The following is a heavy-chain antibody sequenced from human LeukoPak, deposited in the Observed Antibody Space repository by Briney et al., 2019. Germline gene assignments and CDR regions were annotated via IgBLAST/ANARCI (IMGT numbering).Heavy chain of an antibody. V-gene: IGHV3-30-3*01. CDR2: ISHDESNE. D-gene: IGHD6-19*01. Sequence: SGGSLRLSCAASGFTFRNYAMHWVRQTPGKGLEWVTVISHDESNEYYADSVKGRFTISRDNSKNTLYLQMNSLRAEDTAVYYCAKALYSSGWYYDYWGQGTLVTVSS. J-gene: IGHJ4*02. CDR3: AKALYSSGWYYDY. CDR1: GFTFRNYA.